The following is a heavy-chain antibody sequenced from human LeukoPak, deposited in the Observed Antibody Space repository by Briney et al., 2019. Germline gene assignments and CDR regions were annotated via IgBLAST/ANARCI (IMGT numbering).Heavy chain of an antibody. J-gene: IGHJ6*03. D-gene: IGHD4-17*01. Sequence: GASVKVSCKASGYTFTGYYMHWLRQAPGQGLEWMGWINPNSGVTNYAQNFQGRVTMTRDTSISTAYMELSRLRSGDTAIYYCARADSDYGDFYYYYMDVWGKGTPVTVSS. V-gene: IGHV1-2*02. CDR1: GYTFTGYY. CDR2: INPNSGVT. CDR3: ARADSDYGDFYYYYMDV.